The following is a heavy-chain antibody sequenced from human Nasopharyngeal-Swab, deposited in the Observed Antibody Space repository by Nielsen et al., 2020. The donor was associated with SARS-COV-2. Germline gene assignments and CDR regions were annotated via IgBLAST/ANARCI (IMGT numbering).Heavy chain of an antibody. J-gene: IGHJ6*02. V-gene: IGHV3-23*01. Sequence: WIRQPPGKGLEWVSAISGSGGSTYYADSVKGRFTISRDNSKNTLYLQMNSLGAEDTAVYYCAKDLVVVITPNGMDVWGQGTTVTVSS. CDR3: AKDLVVVITPNGMDV. D-gene: IGHD3-22*01. CDR2: ISGSGGST.